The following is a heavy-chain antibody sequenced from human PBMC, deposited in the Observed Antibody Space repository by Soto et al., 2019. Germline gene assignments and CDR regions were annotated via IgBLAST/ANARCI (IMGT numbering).Heavy chain of an antibody. CDR2: IYYSGST. CDR3: ARHPTAAANNWFDP. Sequence: SETLSLTCTVSGDSISSYYWSWIRQPPGKGLEWIGYIYYSGSTNYNPSLKSRATISVDTSKNQFSLKLSSVTAADTAVYYCARHPTAAANNWFDPWGQGTLVTVPS. J-gene: IGHJ5*02. D-gene: IGHD6-13*01. CDR1: GDSISSYY. V-gene: IGHV4-59*08.